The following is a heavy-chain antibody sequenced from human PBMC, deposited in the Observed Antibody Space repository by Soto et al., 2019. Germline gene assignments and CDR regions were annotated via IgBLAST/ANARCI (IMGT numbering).Heavy chain of an antibody. CDR2: INHSGST. CDR3: ARGFRSPAYFWSGYYTGGHYGMDG. J-gene: IGHJ6*02. Sequence: ILSLTDSVYGGYFSGYYWSWISPPTGKGLEGIGEINHSGSTNYSPSLKSRVTTSVDTSKNQFSLKLSSVTAADTAVYYCARGFRSPAYFWSGYYTGGHYGMDGCGQGTMVTVS. D-gene: IGHD3-3*01. CDR1: GGYFSGYY. V-gene: IGHV4-34*01.